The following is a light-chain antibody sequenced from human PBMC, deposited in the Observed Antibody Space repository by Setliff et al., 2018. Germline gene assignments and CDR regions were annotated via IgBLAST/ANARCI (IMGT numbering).Light chain of an antibody. J-gene: IGLJ1*01. CDR3: SSYTSNSTYV. V-gene: IGLV2-14*03. Sequence: QSVLAQPAFVSGSPGQSITISCTGTGTYNYVSWYQQHPGKASQLIIYDVTNRPSGVSNRFSASKSGNTASLTISGLQPEDDADYYCSSYTSNSTYVFGTGTKVTVL. CDR2: DVT. CDR1: GTYNY.